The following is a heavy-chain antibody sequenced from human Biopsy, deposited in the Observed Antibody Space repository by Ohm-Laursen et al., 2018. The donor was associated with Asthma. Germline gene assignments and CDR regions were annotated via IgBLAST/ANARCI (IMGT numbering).Heavy chain of an antibody. J-gene: IGHJ2*01. V-gene: IGHV1-2*06. D-gene: IGHD3-16*01. CDR3: ARIKIRIGAGTDRYFDL. CDR2: IDPNSGGT. Sequence: SSVKVSCKASGYPFTDYYAHWVRQAPGQGLEWMGRIDPNSGGTNYAQKFRGRVTMTRDTSVNTAFMVLSRLRSDDTAVYYCARIKIRIGAGTDRYFDLWGRGTLVTVSS. CDR1: GYPFTDYY.